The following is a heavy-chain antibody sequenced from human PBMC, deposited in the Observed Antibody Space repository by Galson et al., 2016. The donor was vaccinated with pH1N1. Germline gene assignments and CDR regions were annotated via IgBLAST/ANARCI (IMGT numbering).Heavy chain of an antibody. CDR2: IFYSGST. D-gene: IGHD6-19*01. V-gene: IGHV4-31*03. CDR1: GGSISSGGYY. J-gene: IGHJ4*02. Sequence: TLSLTCTVSGGSISSGGYYWSWIRRHPGKGLEWIGYIFYSGSTYYNPSLKSRVTISVDTSKNQFSLKLSSVTAADTAVYYCARGVSVAGTPRLDYWGQGTLVTVSS. CDR3: ARGVSVAGTPRLDY.